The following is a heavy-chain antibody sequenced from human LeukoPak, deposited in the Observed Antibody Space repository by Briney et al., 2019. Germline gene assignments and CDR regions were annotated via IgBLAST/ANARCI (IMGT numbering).Heavy chain of an antibody. Sequence: SETLSLTCTVSARSITSYYWSWIRQPAGKGLEWIGRIYTSGRTNSNPSLKNRVTMSVDTSKNQFSLKLYSVTASDTAVYYCARDSGSGWYFFAYWGQGTLVTVSS. CDR2: IYTSGRT. CDR3: ARDSGSGWYFFAY. D-gene: IGHD6-19*01. J-gene: IGHJ4*02. V-gene: IGHV4-4*07. CDR1: ARSITSYY.